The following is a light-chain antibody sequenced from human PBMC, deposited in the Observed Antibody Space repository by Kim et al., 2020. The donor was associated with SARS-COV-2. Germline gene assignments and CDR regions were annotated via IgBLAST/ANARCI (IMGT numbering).Light chain of an antibody. Sequence: LGQTVRITCRGDILRFSFASWYQQKPGLAPLLVLYDENTRPSGIPARFSGSSSGTTASLTITGTQAEDEADYYCNSRDSSGKRLVFGGGTKLTVL. CDR2: DEN. V-gene: IGLV3-19*01. CDR3: NSRDSSGKRLV. CDR1: ILRFSF. J-gene: IGLJ3*02.